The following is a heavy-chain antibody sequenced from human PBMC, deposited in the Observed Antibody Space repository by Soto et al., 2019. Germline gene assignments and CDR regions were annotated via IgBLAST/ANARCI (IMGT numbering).Heavy chain of an antibody. CDR1: GGSFSGYY. D-gene: IGHD3-10*01. V-gene: IGHV4-34*01. Sequence: SETLSLTCAVYGGSFSGYYWSWIRQPQGKGLEWIGEINHSGSTNYNPSLTSRVTISVDTSKNQFSLKLSSVTAADTAVYYCARDGSGSGSYYNVGLSESWFDPWGQGTLVTVSS. CDR2: INHSGST. CDR3: ARDGSGSGSYYNVGLSESWFDP. J-gene: IGHJ5*02.